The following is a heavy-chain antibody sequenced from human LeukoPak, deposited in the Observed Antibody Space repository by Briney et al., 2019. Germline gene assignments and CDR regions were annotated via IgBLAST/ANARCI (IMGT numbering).Heavy chain of an antibody. CDR3: ARELELRY. D-gene: IGHD1-7*01. V-gene: IGHV4-34*01. CDR1: GGSFSGYY. CDR2: INHSGST. J-gene: IGHJ4*02. Sequence: SETLSLTCAVYGGSFSGYYWGWIRQPPGMGLEWVGEINHSGSTNYNPSLKSRVTISVDRSKNHFSLQLITVTAADRVVYYCARELELRYWGQGTLVTVSS.